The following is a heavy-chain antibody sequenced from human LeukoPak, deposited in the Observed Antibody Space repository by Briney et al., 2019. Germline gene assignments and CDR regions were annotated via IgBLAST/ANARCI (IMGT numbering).Heavy chain of an antibody. CDR2: VSGSGGRT. D-gene: IGHD5-18*01. Sequence: GGSLRLSCAASGFPFNSYAMRWVRQAPGKALEWVSSVSGSGGRTYYPDSVKGRFTISRDNSKNTLYLQMNSLRAEDTAVYHCVKDEIQGVIGAGPGYWGQGILVTVSS. CDR3: VKDEIQGVIGAGPGY. J-gene: IGHJ4*02. CDR1: GFPFNSYA. V-gene: IGHV3-23*01.